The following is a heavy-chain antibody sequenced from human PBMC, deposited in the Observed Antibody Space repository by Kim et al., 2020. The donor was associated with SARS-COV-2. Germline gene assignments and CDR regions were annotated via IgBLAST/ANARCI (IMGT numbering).Heavy chain of an antibody. CDR3: ARAPHSSSWYTWFDP. D-gene: IGHD6-13*01. CDR1: GFTFSSYW. CDR2: INSDGSST. V-gene: IGHV3-74*01. Sequence: GGSLRLSCAASGFTFSSYWMHWVRQAPGKGLVWVSRINSDGSSTSYADSVKGRFTISRDNAKNTLYLQMNSLRAEDTAVYYCARAPHSSSWYTWFDPWGQGTLVTVSS. J-gene: IGHJ5*02.